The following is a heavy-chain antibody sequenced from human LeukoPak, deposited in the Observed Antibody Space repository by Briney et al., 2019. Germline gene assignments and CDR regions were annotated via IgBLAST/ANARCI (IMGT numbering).Heavy chain of an antibody. CDR2: ISSSGSTI. CDR1: GFTFSSYE. J-gene: IGHJ6*04. Sequence: PGGSLRLSCAASGFTFSSYEMNWVRQAPGKGLEWVSCISSSGSTIYYADSVKGRFTISRDNAKNSLYLQMNSLRAEDTAVYYCARLVVAANYGMDVWGKGTTVTVSS. V-gene: IGHV3-48*03. D-gene: IGHD2-15*01. CDR3: ARLVVAANYGMDV.